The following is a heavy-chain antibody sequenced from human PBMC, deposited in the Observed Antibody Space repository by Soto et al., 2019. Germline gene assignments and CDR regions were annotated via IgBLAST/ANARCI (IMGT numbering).Heavy chain of an antibody. CDR1: GFTFGDYA. D-gene: IGHD1-26*01. V-gene: IGHV3-49*04. Sequence: GGSLRLSCTASGFTFGDYAMSWVRQAPGKGLEWVGFIRSKAYGGTTEYADSVKGRFAVSRDNSNVTLYLQMDSLRVEDTAIYYCTTHEEGAPWAGGFDSWGQGTLVTVSS. J-gene: IGHJ5*01. CDR3: TTHEEGAPWAGGFDS. CDR2: IRSKAYGGTT.